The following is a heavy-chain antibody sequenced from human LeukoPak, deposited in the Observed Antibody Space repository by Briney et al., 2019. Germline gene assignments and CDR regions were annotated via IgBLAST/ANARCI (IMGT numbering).Heavy chain of an antibody. CDR1: GGSISTYY. CDR2: IYYSGST. D-gene: IGHD1-26*01. V-gene: IGHV4-59*12. Sequence: SETLSLTCTVSGGSISTYYWSWIRQPPGKGLEWIAYIYYSGSTNYNPSLESRVTISVHTSNNQFSLRLSSVTAADTAVYYCARELVGEKAFDIWGQGTMVTVSS. J-gene: IGHJ3*02. CDR3: ARELVGEKAFDI.